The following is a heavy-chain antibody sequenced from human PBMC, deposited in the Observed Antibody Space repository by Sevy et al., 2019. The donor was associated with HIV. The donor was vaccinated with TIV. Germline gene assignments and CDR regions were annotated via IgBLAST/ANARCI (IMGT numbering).Heavy chain of an antibody. J-gene: IGHJ6*03. CDR3: ARERVGYCSGGSCYARGYYYYYMDV. D-gene: IGHD2-15*01. CDR2: ISSSGSTI. CDR1: GFTFSSYE. Sequence: GGSLRLSCAASGFTFSSYEMNWVRQAPGKGLEWVSYISSSGSTIYYGDYVKGRFTISRDNAKNSLYLQMNSLRAEDTAVYYCARERVGYCSGGSCYARGYYYYYMDVWGKGTTVTVSS. V-gene: IGHV3-48*03.